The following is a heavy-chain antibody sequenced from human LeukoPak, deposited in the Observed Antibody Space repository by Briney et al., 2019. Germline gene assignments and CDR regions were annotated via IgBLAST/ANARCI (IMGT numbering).Heavy chain of an antibody. V-gene: IGHV3-30*01. CDR2: ISYDGSNK. CDR1: GFTFSSYA. CDR3: AREKDDFWSGYGYYYYYYMDV. Sequence: GRSLRLSCAASGFTFSSYAMPWVRQAPGKGLEWVAVISYDGSNKYYADSVKGRFTISRDNSKNTLYLQMNSLRAEDTAVYYCAREKDDFWSGYGYYYYYYMDVWGKGTTVTVSS. J-gene: IGHJ6*03. D-gene: IGHD3-3*01.